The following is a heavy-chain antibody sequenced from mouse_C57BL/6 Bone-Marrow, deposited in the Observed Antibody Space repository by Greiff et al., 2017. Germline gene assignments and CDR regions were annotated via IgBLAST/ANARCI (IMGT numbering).Heavy chain of an antibody. D-gene: IGHD2-5*01. CDR3: ARWSSNYFAY. V-gene: IGHV1-81*01. Sequence: QVQLQQSGAELARPGASEKLSCKASGYTFTSYGISWVKQRTGQGLEWIGEIYPRSGNTYYNEKFKGKATLTADKSSSTAYMELRSLTSEDSAVYFCARWSSNYFAYWGQGTLVTVSA. CDR2: IYPRSGNT. J-gene: IGHJ3*01. CDR1: GYTFTSYG.